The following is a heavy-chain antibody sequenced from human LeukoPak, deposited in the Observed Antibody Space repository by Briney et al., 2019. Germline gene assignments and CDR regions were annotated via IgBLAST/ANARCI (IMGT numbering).Heavy chain of an antibody. CDR2: INPNSGGT. J-gene: IGHJ4*02. CDR1: GYTFANYH. V-gene: IGHV1-2*02. D-gene: IGHD2-2*02. Sequence: ASVKVSCKASGYTFANYHMHWVRQAPGQGLEWMGWINPNSGGTNYAQKFQGRVTMTRDTSISTAYMELSRLRSDDTAVYYCASTTCSSTSCYTIRADYWGQGTLVTVSS. CDR3: ASTTCSSTSCYTIRADY.